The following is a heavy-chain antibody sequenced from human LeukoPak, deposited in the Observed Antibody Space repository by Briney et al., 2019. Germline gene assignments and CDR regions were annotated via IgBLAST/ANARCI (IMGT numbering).Heavy chain of an antibody. CDR3: VRDAWFGESRA. J-gene: IGHJ4*02. Sequence: GGSLRLSCAASGFTFSDYYMSWIRRAPGKGLEWVANIKKDGSEKYYVDSVKGRFTISRDNAKNSAYLQMNSLRVEDTAVYYCVRDAWFGESRAGGQGTLVTVSS. D-gene: IGHD3-10*01. CDR2: IKKDGSEK. V-gene: IGHV3-7*01. CDR1: GFTFSDYY.